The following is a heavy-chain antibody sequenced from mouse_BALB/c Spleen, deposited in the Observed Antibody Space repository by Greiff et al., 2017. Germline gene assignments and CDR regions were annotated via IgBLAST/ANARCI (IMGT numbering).Heavy chain of an antibody. CDR3: TRYPRATYYFDY. V-gene: IGHV5-6-4*01. CDR1: GFTFSSYA. J-gene: IGHJ2*01. Sequence: EVKLMESGGGLVKPGGSLKLSCAASGFTFSSYAMSWVRQTPEKRLEWVATISSGGSYTYYPDSVKGRFTISRDNAKNTLYLQMSSLKSEDTAMYYCTRYPRATYYFDYWGQGTTLTVSS. CDR2: ISSGGSYT. D-gene: IGHD3-1*01.